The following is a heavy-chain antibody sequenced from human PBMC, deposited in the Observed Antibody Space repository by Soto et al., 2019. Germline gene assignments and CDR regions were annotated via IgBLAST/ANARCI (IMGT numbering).Heavy chain of an antibody. CDR1: GGTFSTYA. J-gene: IGHJ5*02. V-gene: IGHV1-69*06. CDR2: IIPIFGTP. D-gene: IGHD1-1*01. CDR3: ARGGTTGGWFDP. Sequence: QVQLVKSGAEVKKPGSSVKVSCKTSGGTFSTYALSWVRQAPGQGLEWMGQIIPIFGTPNYAQRFQGRVTITADKSTSTGYMELSSLTSEDTAIYFWARGGTTGGWFDPWGQGTLVTVSS.